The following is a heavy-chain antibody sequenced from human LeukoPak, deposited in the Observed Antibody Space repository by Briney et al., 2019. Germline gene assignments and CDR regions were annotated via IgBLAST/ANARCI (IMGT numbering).Heavy chain of an antibody. Sequence: PGGSLRLSCAASGYTFSEYYMSWIRQAPGKGLEWVSYISCSGSTIYYGDSVKGRFTISRDNAKNSLYLQMNSLRAEDTAVYYCAREAGKYSCNCFDPCGQGTLVTVSS. J-gene: IGHJ5*02. D-gene: IGHD6-6*01. CDR1: GYTFSEYY. CDR2: ISCSGSTI. V-gene: IGHV3-11*04. CDR3: AREAGKYSCNCFDP.